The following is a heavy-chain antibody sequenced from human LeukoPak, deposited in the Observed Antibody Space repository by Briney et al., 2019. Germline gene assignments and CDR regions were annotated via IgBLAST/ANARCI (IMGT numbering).Heavy chain of an antibody. CDR3: ARDPLTMVRGANRGAFDI. Sequence: GGSLRLSCAASGFTFSSYSMNWVRQAPGKGLEWVSYISSSSSTIYYADSVKGRFTISRDNAKNSLYLQMNSLRAEDTAVYYCARDPLTMVRGANRGAFDIWGQGTMVTVSS. J-gene: IGHJ3*02. CDR2: ISSSSSTI. CDR1: GFTFSSYS. D-gene: IGHD3-10*01. V-gene: IGHV3-48*04.